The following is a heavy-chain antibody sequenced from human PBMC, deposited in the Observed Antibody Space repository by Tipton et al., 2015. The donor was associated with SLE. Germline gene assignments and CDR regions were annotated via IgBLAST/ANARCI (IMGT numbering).Heavy chain of an antibody. CDR2: VYSSGST. D-gene: IGHD6-19*01. CDR1: GGSISGYY. V-gene: IGHV4-4*07. J-gene: IGHJ4*02. Sequence: TLSLTCTVSGGSISGYYWSWIRQPAGKGLEWIGRVYSSGSTIYNPSIKSRITISLDTSKTQFSLKLRSVTAADTAIYYCARGGYSSGWYGDYFVYCGQGTLVTVSS. CDR3: ARGGYSSGWYGDYFVY.